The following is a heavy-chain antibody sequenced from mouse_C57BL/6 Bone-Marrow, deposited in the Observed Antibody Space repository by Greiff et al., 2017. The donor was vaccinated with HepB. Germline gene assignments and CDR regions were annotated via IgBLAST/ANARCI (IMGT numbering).Heavy chain of an antibody. CDR2: IYPGSGST. V-gene: IGHV1-55*01. CDR1: GYTFTSYW. J-gene: IGHJ4*01. Sequence: QVQLQQPGAELVKPGASVKMSCKASGYTFTSYWITWVKQRPGQGLEWIGDIYPGSGSTNYNEKFKSKATMTVDTSASTAYMQLSSLTSEDSAVYYCARWDGSSYDYAMDYWGQGTSVTVSS. D-gene: IGHD1-1*01. CDR3: ARWDGSSYDYAMDY.